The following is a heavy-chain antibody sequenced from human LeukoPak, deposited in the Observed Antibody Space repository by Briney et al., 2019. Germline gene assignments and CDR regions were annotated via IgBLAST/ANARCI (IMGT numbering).Heavy chain of an antibody. CDR1: GFTFRSYW. D-gene: IGHD1-26*01. CDR3: ARGYSGTYRFGY. J-gene: IGHJ4*02. V-gene: IGHV3-74*01. Sequence: GGSLRLSCAASGFTFRSYWMHWVRQAPGKGLVGVSRINTDGSSTSDADSVKGRFTISRDNAKNTLYLQMSSLRAEDTAVYYCARGYSGTYRFGYWGQGTLVTVSS. CDR2: INTDGSST.